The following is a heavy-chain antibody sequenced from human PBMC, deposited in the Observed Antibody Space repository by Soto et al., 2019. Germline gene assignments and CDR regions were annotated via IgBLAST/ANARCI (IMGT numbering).Heavy chain of an antibody. CDR1: GGSLSEYY. D-gene: IGHD1-20*01. Sequence: SETLSLTGAGCGGSLSEYYWNWLRQPPGKGLEWIGEINHRGTTSYNPSLKSRVDISVDTAMTQFSLKLRSVTAADTAIYYCARYQWNPGAFDPWGPGTQVTVSS. CDR2: INHRGTT. CDR3: ARYQWNPGAFDP. J-gene: IGHJ5*02. V-gene: IGHV4-34*01.